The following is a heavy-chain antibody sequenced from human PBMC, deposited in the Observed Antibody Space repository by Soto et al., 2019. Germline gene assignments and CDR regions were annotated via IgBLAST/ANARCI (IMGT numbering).Heavy chain of an antibody. CDR3: ARGAMPNFDY. CDR2: FIAMLGTP. J-gene: IGHJ4*02. V-gene: IGHV1-69*13. Sequence: PVKVSCKASGGTFGSQGIAWVRQAPGQGLEWMGGFIAMLGTPTYAKKVQGRATISADESLTSSYLELRSLRSEDTGVYFCARGAMPNFDYRGRGTGVTFSS. D-gene: IGHD2-2*01. CDR1: GGTFGSQG.